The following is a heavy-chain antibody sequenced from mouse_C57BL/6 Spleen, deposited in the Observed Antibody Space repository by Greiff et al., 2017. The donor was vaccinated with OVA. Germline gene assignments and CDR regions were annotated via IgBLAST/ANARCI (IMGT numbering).Heavy chain of an antibody. CDR2: INPSTGGT. D-gene: IGHD2-5*01. CDR3: ARSSNYVRFAY. J-gene: IGHJ3*01. CDR1: GYSFTGYY. Sequence: VQLQQSGPELVKPGASVKISCKASGYSFTGYYMNWVKQSPEKSLEWIGEINPSTGGTTYNQKFKAKATLTVDKSSSTAYMQLKSLTSEDSAVYYCARSSNYVRFAYWGQGTLVTVSA. V-gene: IGHV1-42*01.